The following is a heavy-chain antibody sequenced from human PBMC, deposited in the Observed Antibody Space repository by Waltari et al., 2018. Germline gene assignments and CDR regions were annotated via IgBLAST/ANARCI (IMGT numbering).Heavy chain of an antibody. D-gene: IGHD3-22*01. CDR3: STPYTYDDTSGWHRMI. J-gene: IGHJ4*02. V-gene: IGHV3-15*01. Sequence: VQLQESGPGLVKPSETLSLTCAVSGYSISSGYYWGWIQQPPGKGLEWGGRIKSKTDGGTTDYAAPVKGRFTISRDDSENTLYLQMNSLKTDDTAVYYCSTPYTYDDTSGWHRMIWGQGTLVTVSS. CDR1: GYSISSGYY. CDR2: IKSKTDGGTT.